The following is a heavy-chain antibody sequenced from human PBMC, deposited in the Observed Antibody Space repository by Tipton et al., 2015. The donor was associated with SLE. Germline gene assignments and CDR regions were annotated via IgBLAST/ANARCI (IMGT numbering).Heavy chain of an antibody. D-gene: IGHD2-15*01. V-gene: IGHV4-59*01. CDR2: IYYSGTT. CDR1: GDSISSYY. Sequence: TLSLTCTVSGDSISSYYWSWIRQPPGKGLEWIANIYYSGTTNYNPSLKSRVTISVDTSKNQFSLKLTSVTAADTAVYYCARGGGSPSYWGQGTLVTVSS. CDR3: ARGGGSPSY. J-gene: IGHJ4*02.